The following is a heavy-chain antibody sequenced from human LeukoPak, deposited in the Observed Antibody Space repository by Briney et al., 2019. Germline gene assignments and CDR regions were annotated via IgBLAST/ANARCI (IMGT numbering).Heavy chain of an antibody. V-gene: IGHV4-4*02. CDR3: ARGHGSYAPPAAFDI. Sequence: SETLSLTCAVSGGSISSSNWWSWVRQPPGKGLEWIGEIYHSGSTNYNPSLKSRVTISVDKSKNQFSLKLSSVTAADTAVYYCARGHGSYAPPAAFDIWGQGTMVTVSS. J-gene: IGHJ3*02. D-gene: IGHD1-26*01. CDR1: GGSISSSNW. CDR2: IYHSGST.